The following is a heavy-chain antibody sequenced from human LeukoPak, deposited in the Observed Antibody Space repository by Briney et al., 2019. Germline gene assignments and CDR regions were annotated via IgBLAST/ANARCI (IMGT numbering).Heavy chain of an antibody. D-gene: IGHD4-17*01. V-gene: IGHV3-30*02. CDR1: GFSFSTYD. J-gene: IGHJ6*04. CDR2: IRYDGSNK. CDR3: AKDYGDSDV. Sequence: PGGSLRLSCAASGFSFSTYDMHWVRQAPGKGLEWVAFIRYDGSNKYYADSVKGRFTISRHNSKNTLYLQMNSLRAEDTAVYYCAKDYGDSDVWGKGTTVTVSS.